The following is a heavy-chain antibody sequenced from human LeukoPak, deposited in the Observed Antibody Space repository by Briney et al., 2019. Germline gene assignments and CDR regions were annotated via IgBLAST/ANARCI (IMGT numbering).Heavy chain of an antibody. Sequence: GASVKVSCKASGGTFSSHAISWVRQAPGQGREWMGGIIPIFGTANYAQKFQGRVTITTDESTSTAYMELSSLRSEDTAVYYCATSYDPHHPTGDYWGQGTLVTVSS. CDR2: IIPIFGTA. D-gene: IGHD5-12*01. CDR3: ATSYDPHHPTGDY. V-gene: IGHV1-69*05. J-gene: IGHJ4*02. CDR1: GGTFSSHA.